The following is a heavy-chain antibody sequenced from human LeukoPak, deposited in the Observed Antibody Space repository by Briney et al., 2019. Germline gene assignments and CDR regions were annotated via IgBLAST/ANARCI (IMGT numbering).Heavy chain of an antibody. CDR3: ARETEWYGDYYYYYGMDV. J-gene: IGHJ6*02. V-gene: IGHV4-31*03. Sequence: SETLSLTCTVSGGSISSGGYYWSWIRQHPGKGQEWIGYIYYSGSTYYNPSLKSRVTISVDTSKNQFSLKLSSVTAADTAVYYCARETEWYGDYYYYYGMDVWGQGTTVTVSS. CDR2: IYYSGST. D-gene: IGHD4-17*01. CDR1: GGSISSGGYY.